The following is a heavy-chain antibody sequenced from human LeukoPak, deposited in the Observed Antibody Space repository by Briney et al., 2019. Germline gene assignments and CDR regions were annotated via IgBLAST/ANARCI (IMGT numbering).Heavy chain of an antibody. CDR3: ATAPVHSTTSSGQFDY. CDR1: RYTLTELS. CDR2: FDPEDGET. D-gene: IGHD2/OR15-2a*01. Sequence: GASVKVSCKVSRYTLTELSMHWVRQAPGKGPEWMGGFDPEDGETIYAQKFQGRVTMTEDTSTDTAYMELSSLRSEDTAVYYCATAPVHSTTSSGQFDYWGQGTLVTVSS. V-gene: IGHV1-24*01. J-gene: IGHJ4*02.